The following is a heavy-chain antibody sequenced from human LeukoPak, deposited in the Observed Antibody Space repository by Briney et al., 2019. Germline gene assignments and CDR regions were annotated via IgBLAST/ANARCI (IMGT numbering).Heavy chain of an antibody. CDR2: ISAYNGNT. CDR1: GYTFTSYG. CDR3: ARSRVEMATKDYFDY. J-gene: IGHJ4*02. Sequence: ASVKVSYKASGYTFTSYGISWVRQAPGQGLEWMGWISAYNGNTNYAQKLQGRVTMTTDTSTSTAYMELRSLRSDDTAVYYCARSRVEMATKDYFDYWGQGTLVTVSS. V-gene: IGHV1-18*01. D-gene: IGHD5-24*01.